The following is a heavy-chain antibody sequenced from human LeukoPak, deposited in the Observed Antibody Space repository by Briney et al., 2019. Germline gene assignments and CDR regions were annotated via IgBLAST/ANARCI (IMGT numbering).Heavy chain of an antibody. CDR2: ISGSGGST. CDR3: AKRAARLSARPNAKEYYFDY. J-gene: IGHJ4*02. CDR1: GFTFSSYA. Sequence: QSGGSLRLSCAAPGFTFSSYAMSWVRQAPGKGLEWVSAISGSGGSTYYADSVKGRFTISRDNSKNTLYLQMNSLRAEDTAVYYCAKRAARLSARPNAKEYYFDYWGQGTLVTVSS. V-gene: IGHV3-23*01. D-gene: IGHD6-6*01.